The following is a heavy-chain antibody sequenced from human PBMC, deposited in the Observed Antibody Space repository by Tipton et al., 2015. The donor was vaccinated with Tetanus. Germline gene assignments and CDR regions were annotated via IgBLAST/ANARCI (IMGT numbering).Heavy chain of an antibody. Sequence: TLSLTCTVSGGSIRSGGYYWTWIRQHPERGLEWIGYIYYTGNTYYNPSPKSRVTISVDTSKNQFSLKLTSLTAADTAVYYCARPIKQWLVPVDSWGQGTLVTVSS. D-gene: IGHD6-19*01. V-gene: IGHV4-31*03. CDR3: ARPIKQWLVPVDS. J-gene: IGHJ4*02. CDR2: IYYTGNT. CDR1: GGSIRSGGYY.